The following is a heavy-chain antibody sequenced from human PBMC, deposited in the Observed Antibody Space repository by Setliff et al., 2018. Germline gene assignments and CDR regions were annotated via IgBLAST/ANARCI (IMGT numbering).Heavy chain of an antibody. D-gene: IGHD3-3*01. V-gene: IGHV4-59*01. CDR1: GGSINRDY. CDR3: ARGYYNFLSGYYTPYYFDY. CDR2: IHYSGNT. J-gene: IGHJ4*02. Sequence: KPSETLSLTCSVSGGSINRDYWNWIRQPPGKGLEWIGYIHYSGNTNYNPSLKSRVTISVDTSKNQFSLNLNSVTAADTAVYFCARGYYNFLSGYYTPYYFDYWGQGTLVTAPQ.